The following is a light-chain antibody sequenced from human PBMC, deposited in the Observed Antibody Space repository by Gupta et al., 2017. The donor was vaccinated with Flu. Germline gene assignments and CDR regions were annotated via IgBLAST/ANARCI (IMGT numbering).Light chain of an antibody. J-gene: IGKJ5*01. V-gene: IGKV1-16*02. CDR2: AVP. CDR3: QQKNCYPLT. CDR1: QGIHNY. Sequence: DHETTLYPSSLSASVGDTVTITCRASQGIHNYLAWFQQKPGKAPKSLIYAVPSLQSGVPSKFIGSGSGKVFTPTISSLQHEDVASYCCQQKNCYPLTFGQGTRLEIK.